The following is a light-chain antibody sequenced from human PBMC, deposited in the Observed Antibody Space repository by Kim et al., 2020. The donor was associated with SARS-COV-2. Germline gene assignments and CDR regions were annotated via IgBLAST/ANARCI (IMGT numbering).Light chain of an antibody. V-gene: IGLV2-14*03. CDR3: SSYTDSTFYV. CDR2: DVS. Sequence: QAASVSGSPGQSITISCTGSNSDVGGYNYVSWYQQHPGKAPKLIIYDVSNRPLGVSNRFSGSKSGNTASLTISGLQAEDEADYYCSSYTDSTFYVFGTGTKVTVL. J-gene: IGLJ1*01. CDR1: NSDVGGYNY.